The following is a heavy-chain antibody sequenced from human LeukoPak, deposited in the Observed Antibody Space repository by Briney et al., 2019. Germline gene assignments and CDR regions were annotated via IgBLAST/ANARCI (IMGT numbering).Heavy chain of an antibody. J-gene: IGHJ4*02. Sequence: GGSLRLSCAASGFTFSSYAMSWVRQAPGKGLEWVSAISGSGGSTYYADSVKGRFTISRDNSKNTLYLQMNSLRAEDTAVYYCAKEIAYTATDPNYFDYWGQGTLVTVSS. CDR2: ISGSGGST. D-gene: IGHD5-18*01. V-gene: IGHV3-23*01. CDR1: GFTFSSYA. CDR3: AKEIAYTATDPNYFDY.